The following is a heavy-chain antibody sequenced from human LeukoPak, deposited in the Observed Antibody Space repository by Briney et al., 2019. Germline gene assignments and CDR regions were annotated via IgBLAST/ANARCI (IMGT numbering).Heavy chain of an antibody. CDR1: GFTFSNYE. Sequence: TGGSLRLSCAASGFTFSNYEMHWVRQAPGKGLEWVSYISSSGNTIYYADSVRGRFTISRDNAKNSLYLQMNSLRAEDTAVYFFARGRVTYDYWGQGTLVTVSS. D-gene: IGHD5-18*01. V-gene: IGHV3-48*03. J-gene: IGHJ4*02. CDR2: ISSSGNTI. CDR3: ARGRVTYDY.